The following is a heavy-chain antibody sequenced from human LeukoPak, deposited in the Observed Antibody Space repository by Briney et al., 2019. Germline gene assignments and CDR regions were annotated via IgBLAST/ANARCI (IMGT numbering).Heavy chain of an antibody. CDR3: ARGSWVVPAAIDWFDP. CDR2: IIPIFGTA. D-gene: IGHD2-2*01. V-gene: IGHV1-69*13. Sequence: SVKVSCKASACTFSSYAISWVRQAPGQGLEWMGGIIPIFGTANYAQKFQGRVTITADESTSTAYMELSSLRSEDTAVYYCARGSWVVPAAIDWFDPWGQGTLVTVSS. J-gene: IGHJ5*02. CDR1: ACTFSSYA.